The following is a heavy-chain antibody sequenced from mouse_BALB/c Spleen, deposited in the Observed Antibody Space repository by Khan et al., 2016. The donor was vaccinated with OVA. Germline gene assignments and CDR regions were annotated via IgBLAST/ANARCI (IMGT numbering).Heavy chain of an antibody. J-gene: IGHJ2*01. CDR2: IYPGTDNT. D-gene: IGHD3-2*02. Sequence: QVQLKESGAELVRPGASVKLSCKTSGYIFTSYWIHWVKQRSGQGLEWIARIYPGTDNTYYSEKLKDKATLTADKSSNTTYMLLSSLKSEDSVVDFCAREEALYYFDYWGQGTTLTVSS. V-gene: IGHV1-76*01. CDR3: AREEALYYFDY. CDR1: GYIFTSYW.